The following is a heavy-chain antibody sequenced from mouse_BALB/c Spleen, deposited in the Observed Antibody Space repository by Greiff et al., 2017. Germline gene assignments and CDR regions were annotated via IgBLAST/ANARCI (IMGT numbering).Heavy chain of an antibody. D-gene: IGHD1-3*01. CDR1: GYAFTSYN. V-gene: IGHV1S135*01. CDR2: IDPYNGGT. Sequence: VQLKQSGPELVKPGASVKVSCKASGYAFTSYNMYWVKQSHGKSLEWIGYIDPYNGGTSYNQKFKGKATLTVDKSSSTAYMHLNSLTSEDSAVYYCASLKEVGAYWYLDVWGAGTTVTVSS. J-gene: IGHJ1*01. CDR3: ASLKEVGAYWYLDV.